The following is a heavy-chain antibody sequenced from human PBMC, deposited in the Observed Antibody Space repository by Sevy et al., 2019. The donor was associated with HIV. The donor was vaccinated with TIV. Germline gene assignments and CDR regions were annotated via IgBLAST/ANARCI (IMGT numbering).Heavy chain of an antibody. CDR1: GFTFSSYS. Sequence: GGSLRLSCAASGFTFSSYSMNWVRQAPGKGLEWVSSISSSSSYIYYADSVKGRFTISRDNAKNSLYLQMNSLRAEDTAVYYCASDPSGSYDDDAFDIWGQGTMVTVSS. J-gene: IGHJ3*02. CDR2: ISSSSSYI. D-gene: IGHD1-26*01. V-gene: IGHV3-21*01. CDR3: ASDPSGSYDDDAFDI.